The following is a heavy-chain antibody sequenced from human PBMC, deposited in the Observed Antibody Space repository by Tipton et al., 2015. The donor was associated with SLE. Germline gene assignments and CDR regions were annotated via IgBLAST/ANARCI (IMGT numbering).Heavy chain of an antibody. CDR2: SYYSGST. J-gene: IGHJ5*02. CDR3: AREGAHSSWYYPPFGP. D-gene: IGHD6-13*01. V-gene: IGHV4-59*11. CDR1: GGSISSHY. Sequence: TLSLTCTVSGGSISSHYWSWIRQPPGKGLEWIGYSYYSGSTNYNPSLKSRITISVYTSKNQFSLKLSSVTAADTAVYYCAREGAHSSWYYPPFGPWGQGTLVTVSS.